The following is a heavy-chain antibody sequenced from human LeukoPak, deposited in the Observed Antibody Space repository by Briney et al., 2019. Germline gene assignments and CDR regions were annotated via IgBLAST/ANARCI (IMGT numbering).Heavy chain of an antibody. CDR1: GYTFTGYY. CDR2: INPNSGGT. V-gene: IGHV1-2*02. J-gene: IGHJ4*02. CDR3: ARGPMEYCSGGSCSLLFDY. Sequence: ASVKVSCKASGYTFTGYYMHWVRQAPGQGLEWMGWINPNSGGTNYAQKFQGRVTMTRDTSISTAYMELSRLRSDDTAVYYCARGPMEYCSGGSCSLLFDYWGQGTLATVSS. D-gene: IGHD2-15*01.